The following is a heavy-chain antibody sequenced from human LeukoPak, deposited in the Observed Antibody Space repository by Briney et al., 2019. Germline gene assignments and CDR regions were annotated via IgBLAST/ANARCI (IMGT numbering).Heavy chain of an antibody. CDR1: AFTISNNF. V-gene: IGHV3-66*01. D-gene: IGHD4-23*01. J-gene: IGHJ4*02. CDR3: TRDAPAGGKLDS. Sequence: GGSLSLSCAASAFTISNNFMNWVRQAPGKGLEGVTVIFDVGNTYYADSVKDRFTISRDNSKNTLYLQMNSLRVEDTAVYYCTRDAPAGGKLDSWGQGTLVTVSS. CDR2: IFDVGNT.